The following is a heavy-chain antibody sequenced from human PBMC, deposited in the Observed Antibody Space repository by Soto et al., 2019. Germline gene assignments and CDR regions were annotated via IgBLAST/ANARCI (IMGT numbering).Heavy chain of an antibody. V-gene: IGHV3-33*01. D-gene: IGHD3-3*01. CDR1: GFSFSCYG. CDR2: IWYDGTSK. CDR3: ARDATPQQFMEKNSYNVCAGMDA. Sequence: QMQLVESGGGVVQPGGSLRLSCGSSGFSFSCYGMNWVRQAPGKGLEWVAFIWYDGTSKFYADSVKGRFTISRDNSKTTLFLQMNRLRAEDTTVHFCARDATPQQFMEKNSYNVCAGMDAWGQGTTVIVSS. J-gene: IGHJ6*02.